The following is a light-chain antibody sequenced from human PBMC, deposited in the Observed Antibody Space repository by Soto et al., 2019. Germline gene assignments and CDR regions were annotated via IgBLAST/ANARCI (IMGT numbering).Light chain of an antibody. J-gene: IGLJ2*01. CDR3: QSYDTSLRASV. Sequence: QSVLTQPPSVSGAPGQRVTISCTGSRSNIGAGYAVHWYQQLPGTAPKLLIYDNTNRPSGVPDRFSASESGTSASLDITSRQSEAEADYHCQSYDTSLRASVFGGGTKVTVL. CDR2: DNT. V-gene: IGLV1-40*01. CDR1: RSNIGAGYA.